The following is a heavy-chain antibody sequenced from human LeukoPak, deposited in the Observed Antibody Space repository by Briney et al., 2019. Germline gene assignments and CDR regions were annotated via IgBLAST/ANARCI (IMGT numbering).Heavy chain of an antibody. D-gene: IGHD5-24*01. CDR1: GYTFTSYG. CDR2: ISAYNGHT. CDR3: ARGRDGSRFDY. V-gene: IGHV1-18*01. Sequence: ASVKVSCKASGYTFTSYGLTWVRQAPGQGLEWMGWISAYNGHTKYPQKLQGRVTMTTDTSTSTAYMELRSLRSDDTAVYYCARGRDGSRFDYWGQGTLVTVSS. J-gene: IGHJ4*02.